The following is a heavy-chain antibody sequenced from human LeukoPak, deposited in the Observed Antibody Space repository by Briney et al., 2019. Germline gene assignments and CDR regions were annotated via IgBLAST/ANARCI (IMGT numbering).Heavy chain of an antibody. CDR1: GGSISSGGYY. Sequence: SETPSLTCTVSGGSISSGGYYWSWIRQHPGKGLEWIGFIYYSGITYNNPSLKSRITISIDTSKNQFSLKLSSVTAADTAVYYCARVLAATVTVFDYWGQGILVTVSS. V-gene: IGHV4-31*03. CDR2: IYYSGIT. CDR3: ARVLAATVTVFDY. J-gene: IGHJ4*02. D-gene: IGHD4-17*01.